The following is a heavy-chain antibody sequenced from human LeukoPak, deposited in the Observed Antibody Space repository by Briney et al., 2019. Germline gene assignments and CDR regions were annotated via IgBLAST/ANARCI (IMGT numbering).Heavy chain of an antibody. Sequence: GGSLRLSCAASGFTFSSYAMSWVRQAPGKGLEWVSAISGSGGSTYYADSVKGRFTISRDNSKNTLYLQMNSLRAGDTAVYYCAKDLRRCSSTSCYAGPGSWGQGTLVTVSS. CDR3: AKDLRRCSSTSCYAGPGS. J-gene: IGHJ5*02. D-gene: IGHD2-2*01. CDR1: GFTFSSYA. CDR2: ISGSGGST. V-gene: IGHV3-23*01.